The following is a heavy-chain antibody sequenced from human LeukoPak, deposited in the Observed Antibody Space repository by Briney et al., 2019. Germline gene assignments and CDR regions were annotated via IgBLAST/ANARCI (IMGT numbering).Heavy chain of an antibody. D-gene: IGHD6-19*01. CDR2: IYSSGRT. Sequence: PSETLSLTCTVSGGSISLHFWAWIRQPAGKGLEWIGRIYSSGRTNYNPSLKSRVTMSIDTSKNQFSLKLSSVTAADTAVYYCARDGRGMVVAGNYYYGMDVWGQGTTVTVSS. CDR1: GGSISLHF. V-gene: IGHV4-4*07. CDR3: ARDGRGMVVAGNYYYGMDV. J-gene: IGHJ6*02.